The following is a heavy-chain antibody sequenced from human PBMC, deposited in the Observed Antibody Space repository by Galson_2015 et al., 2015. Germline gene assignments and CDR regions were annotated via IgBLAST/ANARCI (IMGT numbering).Heavy chain of an antibody. CDR3: TTEVTMIVVVMDWFDP. Sequence: SLRLSCAASGFTFSNAWMSWVRQAPGKGLEWVGRIKSKTDGGTTDYAAPVKGRFTISRDDSKNMLYLQMNSLKTEDTAVYYCTTEVTMIVVVMDWFDPWGQGTLVTVSS. V-gene: IGHV3-15*01. D-gene: IGHD3-22*01. CDR2: IKSKTDGGTT. J-gene: IGHJ5*02. CDR1: GFTFSNAW.